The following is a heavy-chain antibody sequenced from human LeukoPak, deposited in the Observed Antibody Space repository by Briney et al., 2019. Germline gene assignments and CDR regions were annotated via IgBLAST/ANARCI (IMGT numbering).Heavy chain of an antibody. CDR1: GFTVSSNY. CDR2: IYSGGST. CDR3: AKDRSRGNSRFDY. V-gene: IGHV3-53*01. J-gene: IGHJ4*02. D-gene: IGHD4-23*01. Sequence: GGSLRLSCAASGFTVSSNYMSWVRQAPGKGLEWVSVIYSGGSTYYADSVKGRFTISRDNSRNTLYLQMNSLRAEDTAVYYCAKDRSRGNSRFDYWGQGTLVTVSS.